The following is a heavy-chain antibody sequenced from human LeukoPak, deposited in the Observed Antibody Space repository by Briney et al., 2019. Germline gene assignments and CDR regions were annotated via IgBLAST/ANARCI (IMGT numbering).Heavy chain of an antibody. Sequence: PSETLSLTCAVYGGSFSGYYWSWIRRPPGKGLEWIGEINHSGSTNYNPSLKSRVTISVDTSKNQFSLKLSSVTAADTAVYYCARSPRYSSSSPIYYYYYMDVWGKGTTVTVSS. J-gene: IGHJ6*03. D-gene: IGHD6-6*01. CDR2: INHSGST. V-gene: IGHV4-34*01. CDR3: ARSPRYSSSSPIYYYYYMDV. CDR1: GGSFSGYY.